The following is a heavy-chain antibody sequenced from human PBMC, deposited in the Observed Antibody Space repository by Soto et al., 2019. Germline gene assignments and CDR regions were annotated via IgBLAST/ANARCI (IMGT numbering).Heavy chain of an antibody. CDR1: GGSISSGGYS. CDR2: IYYSGST. D-gene: IGHD3-22*01. V-gene: IGHV4-30-4*07. J-gene: IGHJ4*02. CDR3: ARCVTYYYDSSGYHSPFDY. Sequence: SETLSLTCAVSGGSISSGGYSWSWIRQPPGKGLEWIGYIYYSGSTYYNPSLKSRVTISVDTSKNQFSLKLSSVTAADTAVYYCARCVTYYYDSSGYHSPFDYWGQGTLVTVSS.